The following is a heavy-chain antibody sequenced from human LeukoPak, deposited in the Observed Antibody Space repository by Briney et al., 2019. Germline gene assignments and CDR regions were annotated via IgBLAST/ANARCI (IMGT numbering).Heavy chain of an antibody. CDR3: AKHLSSSSRYYCDS. CDR1: GFTFSSYA. D-gene: IGHD6-13*01. Sequence: PGGSLRLSCAASGFTFSSYAMSWVRQAPGKGLEWVSSISSSSSYIYYADSVKGRFTISRDNSKNTLYLQVNSLRAEDTGFYYCAKHLSSSSRYYCDSWGQGTLVTVSS. V-gene: IGHV3-23*01. CDR2: ISSSSSYI. J-gene: IGHJ4*02.